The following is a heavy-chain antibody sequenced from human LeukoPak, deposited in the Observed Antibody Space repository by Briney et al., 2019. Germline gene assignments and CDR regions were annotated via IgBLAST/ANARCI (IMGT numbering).Heavy chain of an antibody. V-gene: IGHV4-39*07. CDR3: ARAPGYCSSTSCVIDY. CDR1: GGSIRSGSYY. D-gene: IGHD2-2*01. Sequence: PSQTLSLTCTVSGGSIRSGSYYWSWIRQPPGKGLEWIGEINHSGSTKYNPSRKSRVTISADTTKNLFSLKLSSVTAADTAVYYCARAPGYCSSTSCVIDYWGQGTLVTVSS. CDR2: INHSGST. J-gene: IGHJ4*02.